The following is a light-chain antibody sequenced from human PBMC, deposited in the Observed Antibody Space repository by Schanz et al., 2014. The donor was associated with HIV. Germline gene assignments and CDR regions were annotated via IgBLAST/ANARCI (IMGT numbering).Light chain of an antibody. J-gene: IGLJ2*01. Sequence: QSVLTQPPSLSGAPGQWVTVSCSGGSSNIGAGFGLPWSQQPPGTAPKLLIYGDNSRPSGVPDRFSGSKSGTSASLAITGLQAEDEADYYCQSYDSSLSVVVFGGGTKLTVL. CDR1: SSNIGAGFG. V-gene: IGLV1-40*01. CDR2: GDN. CDR3: QSYDSSLSVVV.